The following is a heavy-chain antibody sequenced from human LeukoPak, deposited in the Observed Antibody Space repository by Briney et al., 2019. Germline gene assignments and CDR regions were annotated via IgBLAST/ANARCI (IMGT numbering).Heavy chain of an antibody. J-gene: IGHJ4*02. Sequence: GSLRLSCAASGFTFSSYAMSWVRQAPGKGLEWVSAISGSGGSTYYADSVKGRFTISRDNSKNTLYLQMNSLRAEDTAIYYCAKGQHYYDSSGYYDGYWGQGTLVTVSS. CDR1: GFTFSSYA. D-gene: IGHD3-22*01. CDR2: ISGSGGST. CDR3: AKGQHYYDSSGYYDGY. V-gene: IGHV3-23*01.